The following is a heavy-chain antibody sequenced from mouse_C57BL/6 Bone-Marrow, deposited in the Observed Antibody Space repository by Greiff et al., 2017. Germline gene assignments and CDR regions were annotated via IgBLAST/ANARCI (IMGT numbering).Heavy chain of an antibody. CDR1: GFTFSSYA. D-gene: IGHD3-2*02. CDR2: ISDGGSYT. Sequence: DVMLVESGGGLVKPGGSLKLSCAASGFTFSSYAMSWVSQTPEKRLEWVATISDGGSYTYYPDNVKGRFTISRDNAKNNLYLQMSHLKSEDTAMYYCARRSSGPWFAYGGQGTLVTVSA. CDR3: ARRSSGPWFAY. J-gene: IGHJ3*01. V-gene: IGHV5-4*03.